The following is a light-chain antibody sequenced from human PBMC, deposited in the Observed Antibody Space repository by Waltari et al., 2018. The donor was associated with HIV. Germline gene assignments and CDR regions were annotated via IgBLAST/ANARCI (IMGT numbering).Light chain of an antibody. J-gene: IGKJ4*01. CDR3: QQLNSYPHT. CDR2: AAS. CDR1: QGISSY. Sequence: DIQLTQSPSFLSASVGDRVTITCRASQGISSYLAWYQQKPEKAPKLLIYAASTLQSGVPSRFSGSGSGTEFTLTISSLQPEDFATYYCQQLNSYPHTFGGGTKVEIK. V-gene: IGKV1-9*01.